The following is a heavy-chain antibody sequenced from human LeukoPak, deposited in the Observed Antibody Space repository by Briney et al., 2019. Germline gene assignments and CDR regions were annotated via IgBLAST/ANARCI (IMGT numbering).Heavy chain of an antibody. V-gene: IGHV1-18*01. CDR2: ISGYSGNT. J-gene: IGHJ3*02. CDR3: ARDAIRDGCAFDI. CDR1: GYTFTTYG. Sequence: ASVKVSCKTSGYTFTTYGISWLRQAPGQGLEWMGWISGYSGNTKYAQKLQGRVTMTTDTSTDTAYMELRSLRSDDTAVYYCARDAIRDGCAFDIWGQGTLVTVSS. D-gene: IGHD3-3*02.